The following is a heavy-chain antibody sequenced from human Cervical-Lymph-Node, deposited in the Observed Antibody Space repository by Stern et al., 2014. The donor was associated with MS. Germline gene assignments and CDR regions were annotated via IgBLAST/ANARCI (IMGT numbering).Heavy chain of an antibody. CDR3: MGVGDAMHV. CDR2: MSFVGGNK. J-gene: IGHJ6*02. V-gene: IGHV3-30*03. Sequence: VQLVESGGGVVQPGRSLKLSCAASGFSLSNSGMHWVRQAPGTGLEWVAVMSFVGGNKKYGDSVKGRFSISRDMANNTLFLQMNSLRPEDTAVYYCMGVGDAMHVWGQGTTVIVSS. CDR1: GFSLSNSG.